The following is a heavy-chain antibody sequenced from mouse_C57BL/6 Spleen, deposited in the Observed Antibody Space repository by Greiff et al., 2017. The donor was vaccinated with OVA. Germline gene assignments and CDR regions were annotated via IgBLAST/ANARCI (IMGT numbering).Heavy chain of an antibody. D-gene: IGHD2-1*01. V-gene: IGHV1-39*01. CDR3: ARSGNYEGYYFDY. Sequence: VQLQQSGPELVKPGASVKISCKASGYSFTDYHMNWVKQSTGQSLEWIGVINPNYGTTSYNQKFKGKATLTVDQSSSTAYMQLHSLTSEDSAVYYCARSGNYEGYYFDYWGQGTTLTVSS. CDR2: INPNYGTT. CDR1: GYSFTDYH. J-gene: IGHJ2*01.